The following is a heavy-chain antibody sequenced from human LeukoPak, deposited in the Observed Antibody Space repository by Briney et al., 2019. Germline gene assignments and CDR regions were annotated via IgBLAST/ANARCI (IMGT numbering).Heavy chain of an antibody. CDR3: ARGRYDSSGPGVAFDI. CDR2: IIPILGIA. Sequence: ASVKVPCKASGGTFSSYAISWVRQAPGQGLEWMGRIIPILGIANYAQKFQGRVTITADKSTSTAYMELSSLRSEDTAVYYCARGRYDSSGPGVAFDIWGQGTMVTVSS. CDR1: GGTFSSYA. V-gene: IGHV1-69*04. D-gene: IGHD3-22*01. J-gene: IGHJ3*02.